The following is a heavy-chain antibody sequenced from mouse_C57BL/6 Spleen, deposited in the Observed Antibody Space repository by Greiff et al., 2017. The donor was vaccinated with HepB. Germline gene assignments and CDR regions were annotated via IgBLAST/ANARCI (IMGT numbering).Heavy chain of an antibody. J-gene: IGHJ2*01. CDR2: IYPGSGST. D-gene: IGHD1-1*01. V-gene: IGHV1-55*01. CDR3: SIYYYGSSLDY. CDR1: GYTFTSYW. Sequence: VQLQQPGAELVKPGASVKMSCKASGYTFTSYWITWVKQRPGQGLEWIGDIYPGSGSTNYNEKFKGKATLTVDTSSSTAHMQLRSLTAEDSAVYYCSIYYYGSSLDYWGQGTTLTVSS.